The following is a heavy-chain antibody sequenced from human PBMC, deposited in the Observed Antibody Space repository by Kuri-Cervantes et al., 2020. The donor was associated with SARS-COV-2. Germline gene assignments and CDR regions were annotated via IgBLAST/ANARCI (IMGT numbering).Heavy chain of an antibody. Sequence: SETLSLTCAVYGGSFSGYYWSWIRQPPGKGLEWIGEINHSGSTNYNPSLKSRVTISVDTSKNQFSLKLSSVTAADTAVYYCARKVDMATISHWGQGTLVTVSS. CDR1: GGSFSGYY. J-gene: IGHJ4*02. V-gene: IGHV4-34*01. CDR2: INHSGST. CDR3: ARKVDMATISH. D-gene: IGHD5-24*01.